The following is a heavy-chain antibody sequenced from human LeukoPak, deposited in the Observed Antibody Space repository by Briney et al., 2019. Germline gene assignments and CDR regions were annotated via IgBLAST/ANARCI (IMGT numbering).Heavy chain of an antibody. V-gene: IGHV4-39*07. CDR1: GGSFSTYY. CDR2: IYYSGST. D-gene: IGHD3-22*01. CDR3: ARVARITMIVVVRRGIYFDY. J-gene: IGHJ4*02. Sequence: PSETLSLTCTVSGGSFSTYYWGWIRQPPGKGLEWIGSIYYSGSTYYNPSLKSRVTISVATSKNQLSLKLRSVTAADTAVYYCARVARITMIVVVRRGIYFDYWGQGTLVTVSS.